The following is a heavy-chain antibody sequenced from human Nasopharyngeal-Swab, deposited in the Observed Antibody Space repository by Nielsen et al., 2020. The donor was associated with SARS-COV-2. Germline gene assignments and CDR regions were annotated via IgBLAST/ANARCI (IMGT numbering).Heavy chain of an antibody. Sequence: SETLSLTCTASGGSISSSSYYWGWIRQPPGKGLEWIGSIYYSGSTYYNPSLKSRVTISVDTSKNQFSLKLSSVTAADTAVYYCARDLDWNEGLDYWGQGTLVTVSS. CDR1: GGSISSSSYY. J-gene: IGHJ4*02. CDR3: ARDLDWNEGLDY. D-gene: IGHD1-1*01. CDR2: IYYSGST. V-gene: IGHV4-39*07.